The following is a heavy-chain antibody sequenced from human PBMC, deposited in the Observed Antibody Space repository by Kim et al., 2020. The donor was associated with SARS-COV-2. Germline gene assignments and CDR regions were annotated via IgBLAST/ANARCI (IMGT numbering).Heavy chain of an antibody. CDR1: GYSISSGYY. J-gene: IGHJ3*02. D-gene: IGHD3-22*01. Sequence: SETLSLTCTVSGYSISSGYYWGWIRQPPGKGLEWIGSIYHSGSTYYNPSLKSRVTISVDTSKNQFSLKLSSVTAADTAVYYCARANYYDSSLHAFDIWGQGTMVTVSS. CDR3: ARANYYDSSLHAFDI. CDR2: IYHSGST. V-gene: IGHV4-38-2*02.